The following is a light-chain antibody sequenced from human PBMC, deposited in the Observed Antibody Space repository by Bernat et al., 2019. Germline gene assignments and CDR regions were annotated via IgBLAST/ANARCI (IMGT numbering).Light chain of an antibody. V-gene: IGLV2-14*03. CDR3: VSYTTSSTFV. CDR1: SSDVGAYNY. J-gene: IGLJ1*01. CDR2: DVT. Sequence: QSALTQPASVSGSPGQSITISCPGTSSDVGAYNYVSWFQQHPDTAPKLLLYDVTNRPSGVSYRFSGSKSGNTASLTISGLQAEDEADYYCVSYTTSSTFVFGTGTKVTVL.